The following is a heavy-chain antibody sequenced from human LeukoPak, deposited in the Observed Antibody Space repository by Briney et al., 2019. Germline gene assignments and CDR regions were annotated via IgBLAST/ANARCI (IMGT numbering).Heavy chain of an antibody. D-gene: IGHD3-10*01. J-gene: IGHJ3*02. Sequence: PGGSLRLSCAASGFTFTNYAMTWVRQAPGKGLEWVSAISGSGGSTYYADSVKGRFTISRDNSKNTLYLQMNSLRAEDTAVYYCTKGRITMVRGVSDAFDIWGQGTMVTVSS. V-gene: IGHV3-23*01. CDR2: ISGSGGST. CDR1: GFTFTNYA. CDR3: TKGRITMVRGVSDAFDI.